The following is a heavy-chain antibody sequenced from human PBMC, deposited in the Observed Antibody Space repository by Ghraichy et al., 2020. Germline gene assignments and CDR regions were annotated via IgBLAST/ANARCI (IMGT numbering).Heavy chain of an antibody. CDR2: INHSGST. D-gene: IGHD4-17*01. V-gene: IGHV4-34*01. Sequence: SETLSLTCAVYGGSFSGYYWSWIRQPPGKGLEWIGEINHSGSTNYNPSLKSRVTISVDTSNNQFSLKLSSVTAADTAVYYCAILGYGDYSFWGQGTLVTVSS. CDR3: AILGYGDYSF. J-gene: IGHJ4*02. CDR1: GGSFSGYY.